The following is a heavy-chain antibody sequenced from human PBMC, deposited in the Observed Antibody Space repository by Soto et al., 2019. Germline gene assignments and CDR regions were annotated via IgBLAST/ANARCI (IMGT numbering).Heavy chain of an antibody. Sequence: PGWSLRLSCASSVFTFSDYYISWIRQAPGKGLEWVSYISTSGSAIFYADSVKGRFTISRDNAKNSLYLQMKSLRAEDTAVYYCARSSTSWIGLFDYWGQGTLVTVSS. V-gene: IGHV3-11*01. CDR2: ISTSGSAI. CDR1: VFTFSDYY. J-gene: IGHJ4*02. CDR3: ARSSTSWIGLFDY. D-gene: IGHD6-6*01.